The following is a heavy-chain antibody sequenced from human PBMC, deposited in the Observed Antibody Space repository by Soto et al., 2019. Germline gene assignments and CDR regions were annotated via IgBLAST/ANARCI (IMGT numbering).Heavy chain of an antibody. V-gene: IGHV3-23*01. Sequence: GGSLRLSCAATGFNFSSDAMNWVRQTPGKGLKWVSGISGRGDRTYYADSVKGRFTISRDNSKNTLFLQMNSLRVEDTALYYYCTWDFVHFSGGTCYGIPMDVWGKGTTVTVSS. CDR3: CTWDFVHFSGGTCYGIPMDV. CDR1: GFNFSSDA. D-gene: IGHD2-15*01. J-gene: IGHJ6*03. CDR2: ISGRGDRT.